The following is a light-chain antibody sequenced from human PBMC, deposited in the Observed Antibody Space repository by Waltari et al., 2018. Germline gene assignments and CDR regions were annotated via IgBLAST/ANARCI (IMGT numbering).Light chain of an antibody. Sequence: QSALTQPRSVSGSPGQSVTISCSGSSRDVGAYNRVSWYQQHPDKAPKVMIYDVNKRPSGVPDRFSGSKSDNTASLTISGLQAEDEADYYCCSYAGNYILVFGGGTKLTVL. CDR3: CSYAGNYILV. V-gene: IGLV2-11*01. J-gene: IGLJ2*01. CDR1: SRDVGAYNR. CDR2: DVN.